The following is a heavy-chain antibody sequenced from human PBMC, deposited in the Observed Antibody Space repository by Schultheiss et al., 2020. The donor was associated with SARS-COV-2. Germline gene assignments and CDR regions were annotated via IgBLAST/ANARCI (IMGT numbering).Heavy chain of an antibody. CDR3: AREGYCSGGSCLGPYYYYYMDV. CDR2: VFYSGST. Sequence: SETLSLTCTVSGGSISSYYWSWFRQPPGKGLEWIGYVFYSGSTNYNPSLKSRVTISVDTSKNQFSLKLSSVTAADTAVYYCAREGYCSGGSCLGPYYYYYMDVWGKGTTVTVSS. V-gene: IGHV4-59*01. D-gene: IGHD2-15*01. CDR1: GGSISSYY. J-gene: IGHJ6*03.